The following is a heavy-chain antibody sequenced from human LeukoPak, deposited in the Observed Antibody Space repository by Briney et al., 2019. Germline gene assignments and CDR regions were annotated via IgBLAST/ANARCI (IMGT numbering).Heavy chain of an antibody. CDR1: GGSISSYY. D-gene: IGHD4-17*01. CDR2: IYYSGST. J-gene: IGHJ4*02. Sequence: PSETLSLTCTVSGGSISSYYWSWIRQPPGKGLEWIGYIYYSGSTNYNPSLKGRVTISVDTSKNQFSLKLRSVTAADTAVYFCARDRYGDYPYWGQGLLVTVSS. V-gene: IGHV4-59*12. CDR3: ARDRYGDYPY.